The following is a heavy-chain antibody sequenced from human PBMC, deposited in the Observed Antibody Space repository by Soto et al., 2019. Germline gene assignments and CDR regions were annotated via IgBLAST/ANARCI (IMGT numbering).Heavy chain of an antibody. CDR3: ARGIEGWYQGRYYYGMDV. V-gene: IGHV4-61*01. CDR1: GGSVSSGSYY. D-gene: IGHD6-19*01. CDR2: IYYSGST. Sequence: QVQLQESGPGLVKPSETLSLTFTVSGGSVSSGSYYWSWIRQPPGKGLEWIGYIYYSGSTNYNSTLKGRVTISVDTSKSQFSLKLSSVTAADTAVYYCARGIEGWYQGRYYYGMDVWGQGTTVTVSS. J-gene: IGHJ6*02.